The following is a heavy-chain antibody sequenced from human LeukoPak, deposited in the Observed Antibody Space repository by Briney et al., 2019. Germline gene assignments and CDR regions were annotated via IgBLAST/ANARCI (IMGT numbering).Heavy chain of an antibody. CDR2: ISSNGGST. D-gene: IGHD3-3*01. J-gene: IGHJ4*02. CDR1: GFTFSSYA. CDR3: ARARTYYDFWSGYHY. Sequence: GGSLRLSSAASGFTFSSYAMHWVRQAPGKGLEYVSAISSNGGSTYYANSVKGRFTISRDNSKNTLYLQMGSLRAEDMAVYYCARARTYYDFWSGYHYWGQGTLVTVSS. V-gene: IGHV3-64*01.